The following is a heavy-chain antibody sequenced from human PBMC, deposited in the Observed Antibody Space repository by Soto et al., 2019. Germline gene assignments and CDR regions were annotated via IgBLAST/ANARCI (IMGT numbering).Heavy chain of an antibody. J-gene: IGHJ5*02. CDR2: IIPIFGTA. D-gene: IGHD3-22*01. CDR1: GGTFSSYA. V-gene: IGHV1-69*12. Sequence: QVQLVQSVAEVKKPGSSVKVSCKASGGTFSSYAITWVRQAPGQGLEWMGGIIPIFGTANYAQKFQARVTMTADESTSTAYMELSSLRSEDTAVYYCARDRGPSSGYYPYWFDPWGQGTLVTVSS. CDR3: ARDRGPSSGYYPYWFDP.